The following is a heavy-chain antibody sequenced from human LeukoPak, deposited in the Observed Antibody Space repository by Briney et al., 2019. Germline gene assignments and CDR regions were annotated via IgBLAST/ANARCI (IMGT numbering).Heavy chain of an antibody. V-gene: IGHV3-23*01. CDR3: ARGPVTKFEI. Sequence: PGGSLRLSCAASGFTFSSYGMSWVRQAPGKGLEWVSVISGSGGNTYYADSVKGRFTISRDNSNNTLYLQMNSLRAEDTAVYYCARGPVTKFEIWGQGTILTVSS. D-gene: IGHD4-17*01. J-gene: IGHJ3*02. CDR2: ISGSGGNT. CDR1: GFTFSSYG.